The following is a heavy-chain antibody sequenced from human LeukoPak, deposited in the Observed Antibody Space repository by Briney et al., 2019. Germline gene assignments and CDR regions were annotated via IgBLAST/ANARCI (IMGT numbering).Heavy chain of an antibody. J-gene: IGHJ4*02. V-gene: IGHV3-66*01. Sequence: GGSLRLSCAASGFTVSSNYMSLVRQAPGKGLEWVSGIYSGGSSDYADSVKGRFTISRDNSKNTLYLQMNSLRAEDTAVYYCAIGSPMTRRFFDYWGQGTLVTVSS. CDR3: AIGSPMTRRFFDY. D-gene: IGHD3-22*01. CDR2: IYSGGSS. CDR1: GFTVSSNY.